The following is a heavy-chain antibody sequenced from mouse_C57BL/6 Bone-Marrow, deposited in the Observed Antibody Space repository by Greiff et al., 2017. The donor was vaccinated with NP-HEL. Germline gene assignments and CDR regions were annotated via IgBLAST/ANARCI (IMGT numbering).Heavy chain of an antibody. CDR1: GYTFTDYE. CDR2: IDPETGGT. V-gene: IGHV1-15*01. CDR3: TSWGPYYYGSSYRYFDV. Sequence: QVHVKQSGAELVRPGASVTLSCKASGYTFTDYEMHWVKQTPVHGLEWIGAIDPETGGTAYNQKFKGKAILTADKSSSTAYMELRSLTSEDSAVYYCTSWGPYYYGSSYRYFDVWGTGTTVTVSS. J-gene: IGHJ1*03. D-gene: IGHD1-1*01.